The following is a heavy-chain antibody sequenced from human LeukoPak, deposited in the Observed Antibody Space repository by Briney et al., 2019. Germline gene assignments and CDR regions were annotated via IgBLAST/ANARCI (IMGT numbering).Heavy chain of an antibody. CDR1: GFTFSDHY. J-gene: IGHJ3*02. CDR2: TKNKGESHIT. CDR3: AKVAGPRRLITIFGGGGALDI. D-gene: IGHD3-3*01. V-gene: IGHV3-72*01. Sequence: PGGSLRLSCAASGFTFSDHYMDWVRQAPGKGLEWVARTKNKGESHITDYAASVKGRFTISRDNSKNTLYLQMNSLRAEDTAVYYCAKVAGPRRLITIFGGGGALDIWGQGTMVTVSS.